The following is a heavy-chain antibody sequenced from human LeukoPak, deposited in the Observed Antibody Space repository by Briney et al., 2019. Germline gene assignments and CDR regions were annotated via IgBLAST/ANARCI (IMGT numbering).Heavy chain of an antibody. D-gene: IGHD3-22*01. CDR3: AKSYTLLLMDY. CDR1: GFTFSSYA. V-gene: IGHV3-23*01. CDR2: LRGDGDT. Sequence: GGSLRLSCAASGFTFSSYAMSWVRQAPARGLEWVSSLRGDGDTFYADSVKGRFTISRDNSKNTLYLQMNSLRAEDTAVYYCAKSYTLLLMDYWGQGTLVTVSS. J-gene: IGHJ4*02.